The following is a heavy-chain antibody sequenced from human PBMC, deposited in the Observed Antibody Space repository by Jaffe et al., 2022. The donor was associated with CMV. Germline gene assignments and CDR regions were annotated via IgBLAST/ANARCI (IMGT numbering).Heavy chain of an antibody. V-gene: IGHV3-48*02. CDR2: ISSSSSTI. D-gene: IGHD3-22*01. J-gene: IGHJ3*02. Sequence: EVQLVESGGGLVQPGGSLRLSCAASGFTFSSYSMNWVRQAPGKGLEWVSYISSSSSTIYYADSVKGRFTISRDNAKNSLYLQMNSLRDEDTAVYYCARDRDSSGYGDPDAFDIWGQGTMVTVSS. CDR1: GFTFSSYS. CDR3: ARDRDSSGYGDPDAFDI.